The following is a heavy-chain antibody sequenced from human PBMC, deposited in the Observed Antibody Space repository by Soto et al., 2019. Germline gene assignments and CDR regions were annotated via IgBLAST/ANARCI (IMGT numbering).Heavy chain of an antibody. CDR2: TSYDGSDN. V-gene: IGHV3-30-3*01. J-gene: IGHJ4*02. CDR1: GFPFTSYA. Sequence: GGSLRLSYAASGFPFTSYAMHWVRQAPGKGLEWVASTSYDGSDNYYADSVKGRFTISRDNSKNTLYLQMNSLRAADTAVYYCGRCTSTSCHLGSDYWGQGTLVTVSS. CDR3: GRCTSTSCHLGSDY. D-gene: IGHD2-2*01.